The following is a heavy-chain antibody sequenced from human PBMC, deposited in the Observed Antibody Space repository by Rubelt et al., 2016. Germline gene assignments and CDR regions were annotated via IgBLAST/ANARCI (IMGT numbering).Heavy chain of an antibody. CDR1: GGSISSSSYY. CDR2: IYYSGST. CDR3: ARGHRLWSDGGCCWFDP. Sequence: SLTCTVSGGSISSSSYYWGWIRQPPGKGLEWIGSIYYSGSTYYNPSLKSRVTISVDTSKNQFSPKLSSVTAADTAVYYCARGHRLWSDGGCCWFDPGGQGTLVTVSS. D-gene: IGHD5-18*01. J-gene: IGHJ5*02. V-gene: IGHV4-39*07.